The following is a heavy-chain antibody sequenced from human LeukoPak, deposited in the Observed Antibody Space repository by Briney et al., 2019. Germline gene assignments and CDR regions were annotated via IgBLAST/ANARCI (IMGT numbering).Heavy chain of an antibody. D-gene: IGHD3-16*01. CDR1: GFTFNTYA. V-gene: IGHV3-23*01. CDR3: ATSWGPDTSAFRWGRDGMDV. J-gene: IGHJ6*02. Sequence: GGSLRLSCAASGFTFNTYAMSWVRQAPGKGLEWVSGITSGANTYYADSVKGRFTISRDNSENTLNLQMNSLRAEDTAVYYCATSWGPDTSAFRWGRDGMDVWGQGTTVIVS. CDR2: ITSGANT.